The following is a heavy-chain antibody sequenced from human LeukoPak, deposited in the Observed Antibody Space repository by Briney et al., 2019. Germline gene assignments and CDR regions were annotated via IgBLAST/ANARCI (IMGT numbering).Heavy chain of an antibody. J-gene: IGHJ5*02. D-gene: IGHD1-7*01. Sequence: SETLSLTCAVYGGSFSGYYWSWIRQPPGKGLEWIGEINHSGSTNYNPSLKSRVTISVDTSKNQFSLKLGSVTAADTAVYYCASTITGTTGWFDPWGQGTLVTVSS. CDR1: GGSFSGYY. CDR3: ASTITGTTGWFDP. CDR2: INHSGST. V-gene: IGHV4-34*01.